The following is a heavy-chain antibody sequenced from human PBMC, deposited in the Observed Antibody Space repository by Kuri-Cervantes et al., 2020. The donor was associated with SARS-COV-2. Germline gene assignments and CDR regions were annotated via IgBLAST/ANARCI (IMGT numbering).Heavy chain of an antibody. Sequence: GESLKISCAASGFTFSSYSMNWVRQAPGKGLEWVSSISSSSSYIYYADSVKGRFTISRDNAKNSLYLQMNSLRAEDTAVYYCARGRHYYDSSGEWFDPWGQGTLVTVSS. CDR3: ARGRHYYDSSGEWFDP. V-gene: IGHV3-21*01. CDR1: GFTFSSYS. J-gene: IGHJ5*02. D-gene: IGHD3-22*01. CDR2: ISSSSSYI.